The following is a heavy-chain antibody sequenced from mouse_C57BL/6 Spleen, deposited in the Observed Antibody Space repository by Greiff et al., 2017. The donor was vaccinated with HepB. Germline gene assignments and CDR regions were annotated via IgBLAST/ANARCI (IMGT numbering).Heavy chain of an antibody. D-gene: IGHD2-3*01. CDR3: ARGDGYYWYFDV. V-gene: IGHV1-52*01. Sequence: QVQLQQPGAELVRPGSSVKLSCKASGYTFTSYWMHWVKKRPIQGLEWIGNIDPSDSETHYNQKFKDKATLTVDKSSSTAYMQLSSLTSEDSAVYYCARGDGYYWYFDVWGTGTTVTVSS. CDR2: IDPSDSET. CDR1: GYTFTSYW. J-gene: IGHJ1*03.